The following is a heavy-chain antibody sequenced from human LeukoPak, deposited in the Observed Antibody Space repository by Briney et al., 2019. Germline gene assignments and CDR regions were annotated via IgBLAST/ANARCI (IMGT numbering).Heavy chain of an antibody. V-gene: IGHV4-34*01. J-gene: IGHJ4*02. D-gene: IGHD6-19*01. CDR3: ARQEQWLVEYYFDY. Sequence: PSETLSLTCAVYGGSFSGYYWSWIRQPPGKGLEWIGEINHSGSTNYNPSLKSRVTISVDTSKNQFSLKLSPVTAADTAVYYCARQEQWLVEYYFDYWGQGTLVTVSS. CDR1: GGSFSGYY. CDR2: INHSGST.